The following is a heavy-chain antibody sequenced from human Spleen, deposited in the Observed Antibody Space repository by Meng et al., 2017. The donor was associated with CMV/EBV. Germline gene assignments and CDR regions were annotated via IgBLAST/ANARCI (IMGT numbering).Heavy chain of an antibody. CDR3: ARGADWHDP. V-gene: IGHV1-69*02. CDR1: GGDFNTFT. J-gene: IGHJ5*02. CDR2: IVPILNIK. Sequence: SCKPAGGDFNTFTISWVRQAPGQGLEWMGRIVPILNIKKYAERFQGRVTITADKSTRTAYMELTSLGFEDTAVYYCARGADWHDPWGQGTLVTVSS.